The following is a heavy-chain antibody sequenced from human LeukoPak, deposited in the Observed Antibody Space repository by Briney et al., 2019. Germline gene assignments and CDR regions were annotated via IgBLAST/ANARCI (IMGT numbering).Heavy chain of an antibody. J-gene: IGHJ4*02. CDR2: IFSGGSR. Sequence: GGSLRLSCAASGFTVSSNYMSWVRQAPGKGLEWVSVIFSGGSRYYADSVKGRSTISRDNSKNTLFLQMSSLRVEDTAVYYCARVDTYYYDSSGYYIRYWGQGTLVTVSS. CDR1: GFTVSSNY. CDR3: ARVDTYYYDSSGYYIRY. D-gene: IGHD3-22*01. V-gene: IGHV3-66*01.